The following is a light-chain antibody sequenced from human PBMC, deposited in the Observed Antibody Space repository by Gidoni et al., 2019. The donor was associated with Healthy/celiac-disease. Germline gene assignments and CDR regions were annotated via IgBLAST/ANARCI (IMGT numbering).Light chain of an antibody. CDR2: SNN. J-gene: IGLJ3*02. Sequence: QSVLTQPPSASGTPGPRVTILCSGSSSNIGSNTVNWYQQLPGTAPKLLIYSNNQRPSGVPDRFAGSKSGTSASLAISGLQSEDEADYYCAAWDDSLNGFWVFGGGTKLTVL. CDR3: AAWDDSLNGFWV. CDR1: SSNIGSNT. V-gene: IGLV1-44*01.